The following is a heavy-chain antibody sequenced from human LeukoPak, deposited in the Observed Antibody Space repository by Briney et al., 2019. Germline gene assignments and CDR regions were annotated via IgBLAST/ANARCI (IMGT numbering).Heavy chain of an antibody. J-gene: IGHJ4*02. V-gene: IGHV4-34*01. D-gene: IGHD3-3*01. CDR3: ARGLRDDFWSGYLGTAPYYFDY. Sequence: SETLSLTCAVYGGSFSGYYWSWIRQPPGKGLEWIGEINHSGSTNYNPSLKSRVTISVDTSKNQFSLKLSSVTAADTAVYYCARGLRDDFWSGYLGTAPYYFDYWGQGTLVTVSS. CDR2: INHSGST. CDR1: GGSFSGYY.